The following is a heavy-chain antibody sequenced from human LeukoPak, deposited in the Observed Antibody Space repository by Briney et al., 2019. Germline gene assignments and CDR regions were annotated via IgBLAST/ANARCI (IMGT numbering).Heavy chain of an antibody. CDR2: SRNKASSYTT. D-gene: IGHD6-6*01. Sequence: GGSQRLSCAASGFKFSDHYIDWVRQAPGKGLEWVGRSRNKASSYTTEYAASVEGRFTISRDVSESSLYLQMNSLRTEDTAVYYCAKPTYSSYYFDYWGQGTLVTVSS. V-gene: IGHV3-72*01. CDR1: GFKFSDHY. J-gene: IGHJ4*02. CDR3: AKPTYSSYYFDY.